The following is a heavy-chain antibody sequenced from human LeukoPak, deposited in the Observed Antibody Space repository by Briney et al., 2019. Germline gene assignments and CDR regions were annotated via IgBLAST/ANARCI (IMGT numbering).Heavy chain of an antibody. D-gene: IGHD4-11*01. V-gene: IGHV3-23*01. CDR3: AKASYDYTNYGHDPFDY. CDR1: GFTFSTYV. CDR2: ISAGGGST. J-gene: IGHJ4*02. Sequence: GGSLRLSCAGSGFTFSTYVMGWVRQAPGKGLEWVSGISAGGGSTYNADSVKGRFTISRDNSKNTLYLQMNSLRVEDTGIYYCAKASYDYTNYGHDPFDYWGQGTLVTVSS.